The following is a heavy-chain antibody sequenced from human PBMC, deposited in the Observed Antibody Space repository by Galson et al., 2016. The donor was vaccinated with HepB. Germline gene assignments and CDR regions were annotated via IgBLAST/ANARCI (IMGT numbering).Heavy chain of an antibody. D-gene: IGHD3-10*01. V-gene: IGHV3-33*01. CDR3: ARWGGNWGLQGVIYLDY. CDR1: GFTFSDYG. J-gene: IGHJ4*02. CDR2: TWYDGSNK. Sequence: SLRLSCAASGFTFSDYGMHWVRQAPGKGLEWVAVTWYDGSNKYYADSVKGRFTISSDNSKNTVFLQMNGLRAEDTAVYYCARWGGNWGLQGVIYLDYWGQGTLVTVSS.